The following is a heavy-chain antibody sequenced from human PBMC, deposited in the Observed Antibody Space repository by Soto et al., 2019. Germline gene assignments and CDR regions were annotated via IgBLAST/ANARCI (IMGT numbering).Heavy chain of an antibody. Sequence: SETLSLTCTVSGASINDFYWSWIRQTPGKGLEWVGFMYYSETTKYNPSLKGRVNTSLDTSKNQVSLHLKSVTAADTAVYYCARANSSTWYKLEYKWFDPWGQGTQVTV. CDR2: MYYSETT. D-gene: IGHD6-13*01. CDR1: GASINDFY. J-gene: IGHJ5*02. V-gene: IGHV4-59*01. CDR3: ARANSSTWYKLEYKWFDP.